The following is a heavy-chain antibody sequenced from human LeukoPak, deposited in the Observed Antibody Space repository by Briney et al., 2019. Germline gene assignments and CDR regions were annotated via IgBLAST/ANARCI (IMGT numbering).Heavy chain of an antibody. Sequence: ASVRVSCKASGFTFSGYYVQWVRQAPGQGLEWVGWMNFNNGGTRYAPKFQGRVTMTRDTSISTAYMELNSLRSDDTAMYYCAREGSSGQDWYAFDIWGQETVVTVSS. D-gene: IGHD5-12*01. CDR1: GFTFSGYY. V-gene: IGHV1-2*02. CDR2: MNFNNGGT. J-gene: IGHJ3*02. CDR3: AREGSSGQDWYAFDI.